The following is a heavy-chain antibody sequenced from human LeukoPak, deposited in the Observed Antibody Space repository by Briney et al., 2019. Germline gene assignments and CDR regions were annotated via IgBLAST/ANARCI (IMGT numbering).Heavy chain of an antibody. V-gene: IGHV3-23*01. Sequence: PGASLRLSCEGSRLSFSGYAMNWVRQAPGKGLEGVAHINGADDWTAYADSVKGRFTISRANSKNTLYLQMNSLGAEDPAIYFCARKHQQTPKVFLDVCGQGTTVSASS. CDR2: INGADDWT. J-gene: IGHJ6*02. CDR1: RLSFSGYA. CDR3: ARKHQQTPKVFLDV. D-gene: IGHD2-2*01.